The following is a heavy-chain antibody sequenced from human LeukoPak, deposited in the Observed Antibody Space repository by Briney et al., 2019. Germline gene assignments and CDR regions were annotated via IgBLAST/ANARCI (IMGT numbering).Heavy chain of an antibody. V-gene: IGHV4-59*12. CDR3: ARLVRRGYSYGYWYFDY. Sequence: SETLSLTCTVSGGPISSYYWSWIRQPPGKGLEWIGYIYYSGSTNYNPSLKSRVTISVDTSKNQFSLKLSSVTAADTAVYYCARLVRRGYSYGYWYFDYWGQGTLVTVSS. D-gene: IGHD5-18*01. CDR1: GGPISSYY. CDR2: IYYSGST. J-gene: IGHJ4*02.